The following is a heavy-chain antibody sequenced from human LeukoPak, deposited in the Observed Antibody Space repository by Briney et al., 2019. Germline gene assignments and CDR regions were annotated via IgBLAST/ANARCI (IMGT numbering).Heavy chain of an antibody. CDR1: VYTFTSYD. CDR3: ARMLGFCQAEGGIRDDAFDI. J-gene: IGHJ3*02. CDR2: INAGNGNT. Sequence: GASVKVSCKASVYTFTSYDINWVRQATGQGLEWMGWINAGNGNTKYSQKFQGRVTITRDTSASTAYMELSSLRSEDTAVYYCARMLGFCQAEGGIRDDAFDIWGQGTMVTVSS. V-gene: IGHV1-3*01. D-gene: IGHD3-16*01.